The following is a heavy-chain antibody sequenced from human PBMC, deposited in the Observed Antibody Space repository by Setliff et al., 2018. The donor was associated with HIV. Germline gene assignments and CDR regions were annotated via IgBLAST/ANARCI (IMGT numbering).Heavy chain of an antibody. J-gene: IGHJ4*02. CDR2: IYYSGST. V-gene: IGHV4-61*01. CDR1: GGSVGSGSYY. CDR3: ARDPPGYGDSKDY. D-gene: IGHD4-17*01. Sequence: KPSETLSLTCSVSGGSVGSGSYYWSWIRQSPGKGLEWLGYIYYSGSTTYNPSLRNRVTISIDTSKNQFSLNLRSVTAADTAVYYCARDPPGYGDSKDYWGQGKLVTVSS.